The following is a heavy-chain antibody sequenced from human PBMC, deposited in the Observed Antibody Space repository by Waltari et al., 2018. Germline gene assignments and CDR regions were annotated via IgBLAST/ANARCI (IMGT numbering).Heavy chain of an antibody. CDR2: INHSGST. V-gene: IGHV4-34*01. D-gene: IGHD2-2*01. Sequence: QVQLQQWGAGLLKPSETLSLTCAVYGGSFSGYYWSWIRQPPGKGLEWIGEINHSGSTNYNPSLKSRVTISVDTSKNQFSLKLSSVTAADTAVYYCARGPRLGWGCSSTSCRHHDAFDIWGQGTMVTVSS. CDR1: GGSFSGYY. J-gene: IGHJ3*02. CDR3: ARGPRLGWGCSSTSCRHHDAFDI.